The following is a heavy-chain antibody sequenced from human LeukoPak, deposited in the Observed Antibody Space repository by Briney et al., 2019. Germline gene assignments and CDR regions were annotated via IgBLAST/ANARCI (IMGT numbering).Heavy chain of an antibody. CDR3: ARDCVLVVAASDWFDP. CDR1: GYTFTSYG. Sequence: ASVKVSCKASGYTFTSYGISWVRQAPGQGLEWMGWISAYNGNTNYAQKLQGRVTMTTDTSTSTAYMELRSLRSDDTAVYYCARDCVLVVAASDWFDPWGQGTLVTVSS. CDR2: ISAYNGNT. J-gene: IGHJ5*02. D-gene: IGHD2-15*01. V-gene: IGHV1-18*01.